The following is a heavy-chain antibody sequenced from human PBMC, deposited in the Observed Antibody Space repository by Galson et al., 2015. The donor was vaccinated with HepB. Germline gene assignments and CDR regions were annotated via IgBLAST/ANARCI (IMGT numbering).Heavy chain of an antibody. CDR3: AGLDSSSPFDAFDI. D-gene: IGHD6-13*01. V-gene: IGHV1-18*04. CDR2: ISTRSGNT. CDR1: GYTFTSNG. J-gene: IGHJ3*02. Sequence: SVKVSCKASGYTFTSNGISWVRQAPGQGLEWMGWISTRSGNTNYAQRLQGRVTITADKSTSTTYMELSSLRSEGTAVYYCAGLDSSSPFDAFDIWGQGTMVTVSS.